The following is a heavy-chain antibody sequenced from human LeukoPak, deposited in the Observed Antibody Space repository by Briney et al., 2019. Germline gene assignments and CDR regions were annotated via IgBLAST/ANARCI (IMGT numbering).Heavy chain of an antibody. CDR3: ARVHDTTGYYHYFDY. D-gene: IGHD3-9*01. CDR2: ISYHGSNE. CDR1: GFTFSTYP. V-gene: IGHV3-30*04. J-gene: IGHJ4*02. Sequence: VQPGGSLRLSCEASGFTFSTYPMHWVRQAPDKGLEWVAMISYHGSNEYYADSVKGRFTISRDNSKNTLYLQMNNPRVEDTAIYYCARVHDTTGYYHYFDYWGQGTLVTVSS.